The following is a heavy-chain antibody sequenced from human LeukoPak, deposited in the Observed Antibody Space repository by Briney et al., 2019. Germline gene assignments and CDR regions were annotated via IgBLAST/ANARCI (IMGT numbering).Heavy chain of an antibody. V-gene: IGHV5-51*01. J-gene: IGHJ4*02. CDR1: GYIFTSYW. Sequence: GESLKISCKGSGYIFTSYWIGWVRQMPGKGLEWMGIIYPGDSDTRYSPSFQGQVTISADKSISTAYLQWSSLKASDTAMYYCARNADYGGYVGSFDYWGQGTLVTVSS. CDR3: ARNADYGGYVGSFDY. D-gene: IGHD4-17*01. CDR2: IYPGDSDT.